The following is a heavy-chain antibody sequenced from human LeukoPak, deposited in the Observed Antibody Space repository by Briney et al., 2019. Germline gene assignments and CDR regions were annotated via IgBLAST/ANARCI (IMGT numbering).Heavy chain of an antibody. J-gene: IGHJ4*02. D-gene: IGHD6-19*01. CDR3: AARIAVAGSFDY. CDR1: GFTFSNYV. CDR2: ITGGGDQK. V-gene: IGHV3-23*01. Sequence: GRSLRLSCAASGFTFSNYVMGWVRQAPGKGLELVSSITGGGDQKYQADSVKGRFTISRDNTKNTLYLQMNSLRAEDTAVYYCAARIAVAGSFDYWGQGTLITVSS.